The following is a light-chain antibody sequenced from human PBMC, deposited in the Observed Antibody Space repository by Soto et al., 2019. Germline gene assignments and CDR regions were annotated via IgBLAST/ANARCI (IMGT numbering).Light chain of an antibody. CDR2: GAS. CDR3: QLYGNSPPMYT. V-gene: IGKV3-20*01. J-gene: IGKJ2*01. Sequence: EIVLTQSPGTLSLSPGERATLSCRASQGVSSTYLAWYQQRLGQAPRLLIFGASSRATGIPDRFSGSGSGTDFTLSISRLEPEDFAVYYCQLYGNSPPMYTFGQGTKAEIK. CDR1: QGVSSTY.